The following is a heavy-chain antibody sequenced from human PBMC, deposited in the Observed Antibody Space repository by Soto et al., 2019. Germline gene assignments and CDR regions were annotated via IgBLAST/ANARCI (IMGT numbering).Heavy chain of an antibody. J-gene: IGHJ4*02. D-gene: IGHD5-12*01. CDR1: GFIFSSHT. V-gene: IGHV3-21*02. CDR3: ARGWLRVPGVY. Sequence: EVQLVESGGGLVKPGGSLRLSCAASGFIFSSHTMNWVRQVPGKGLVWVSSLSASSTYIYYADSMKGRFTISGDNAYNSPYLPVRSLRAEETAVGYCARGWLRVPGVYWGQGTLVTVSS. CDR2: LSASSTYI.